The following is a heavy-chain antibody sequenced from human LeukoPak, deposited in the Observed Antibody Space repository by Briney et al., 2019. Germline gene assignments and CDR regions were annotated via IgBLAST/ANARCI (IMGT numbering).Heavy chain of an antibody. CDR1: GFTFSSYG. CDR2: ISYDGSNK. D-gene: IGHD3-22*01. CDR3: ARKESGYYESSHDY. Sequence: GRSLRLSCAASGFTFSSYGMHWVRQAPGKGLEWVAVISYDGSNKYYADSVKGRFTISRDNAKNSLYLQMNSLRAEDTAVYYCARKESGYYESSHDYWGQGTLVTVSS. V-gene: IGHV3-30*03. J-gene: IGHJ4*02.